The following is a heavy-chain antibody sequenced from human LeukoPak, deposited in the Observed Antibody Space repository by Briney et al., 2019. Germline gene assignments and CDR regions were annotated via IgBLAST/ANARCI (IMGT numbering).Heavy chain of an antibody. J-gene: IGHJ6*02. CDR3: SYSKPLYGYYYGMDV. D-gene: IGHD4-11*01. V-gene: IGHV4-59*08. CDR2: IYYSGST. Sequence: SETLSLTCTVSGDSISSYYWSWIRQPPGKGLEWIGYIYYSGSTNYNPSLKSRVTISVDTSKNQFSLKLSSVTAADTAVYYCSYSKPLYGYYYGMDVWGQGTTVTVSS. CDR1: GDSISSYY.